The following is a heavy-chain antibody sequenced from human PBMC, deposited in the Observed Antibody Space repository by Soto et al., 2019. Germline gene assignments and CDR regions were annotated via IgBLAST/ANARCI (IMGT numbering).Heavy chain of an antibody. D-gene: IGHD6-19*01. CDR3: ARGRGRYSSGWSWFDP. CDR1: GGTIRSPDW. V-gene: IGHV4-4*02. CDR2: IFQSGSA. Sequence: SETLSLTCGVSGGTIRSPDWWTCVRQPPGKGLEWIGEIFQSGSATYTPSLESRVTISVDKSKNQFSLTLTSVTAADTAVYFCARGRGRYSSGWSWFDPWGQGILVTVS. J-gene: IGHJ5*02.